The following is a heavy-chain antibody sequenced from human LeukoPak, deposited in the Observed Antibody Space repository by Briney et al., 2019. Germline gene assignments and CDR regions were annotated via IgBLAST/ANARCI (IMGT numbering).Heavy chain of an antibody. CDR2: MNPNSGNT. CDR1: GYTFTSYD. D-gene: IGHD3-10*01. Sequence: ASVKVSCKASGYTFTSYDINWVRQATGQGLEWMGWMNPNSGNTGYAQKFQGRVTMTRNTSISTAYMELSSLRSEDTAVYYCARGRPLYEWFGGGDFDYWGQGTLVTVSS. V-gene: IGHV1-8*01. CDR3: ARGRPLYEWFGGGDFDY. J-gene: IGHJ4*02.